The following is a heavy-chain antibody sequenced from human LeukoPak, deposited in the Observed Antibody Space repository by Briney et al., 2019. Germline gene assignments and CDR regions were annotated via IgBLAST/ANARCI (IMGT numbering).Heavy chain of an antibody. CDR3: AKDGVAYTYGIHFDY. D-gene: IGHD5-18*01. CDR2: ISYDGSNK. J-gene: IGHJ4*02. V-gene: IGHV3-30*18. Sequence: GRSLRLPCAASGFTFSSYGKHWVRQAPGKGLEWVALISYDGSNKNYADSVKGRFTIPRDNSKNTLYLQMNSLRAEDTAVYYCAKDGVAYTYGIHFDYWGQGTLVTVSS. CDR1: GFTFSSYG.